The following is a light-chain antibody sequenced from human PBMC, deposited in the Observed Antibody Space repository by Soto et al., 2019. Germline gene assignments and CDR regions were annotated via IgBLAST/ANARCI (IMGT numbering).Light chain of an antibody. CDR3: MQALQTPRT. CDR1: QSLLHVNGYIF. V-gene: IGKV2-28*01. J-gene: IGKJ2*01. CDR2: LGS. Sequence: DIVMTQSPLSLPVTPGEPASISCRSNQSLLHVNGYIFLDWFLQRPGQSPQLLIYLGSTRASGVPDWFSGSGSGRDFTLKITRVEAEDVGVYYCMQALQTPRTFGPGTKLEIK.